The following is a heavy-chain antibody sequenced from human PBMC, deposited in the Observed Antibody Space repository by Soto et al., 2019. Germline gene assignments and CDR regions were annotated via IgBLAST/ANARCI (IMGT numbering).Heavy chain of an antibody. CDR1: GFTLSSYA. CDR2: ISEDGINR. J-gene: IGHJ4*02. Sequence: QVQLVESGGGVVHPGRSLRLYCASSGFTLSSYAIHWVRQAPGKGLEWVAVISEDGINRYLADSVKGRFSISRDTSKNTVYLQMNSLRDEDTAVYYCAKVREDLVLMVALDYWGQGTLVTVSS. CDR3: AKVREDLVLMVALDY. D-gene: IGHD2-8*01. V-gene: IGHV3-30*18.